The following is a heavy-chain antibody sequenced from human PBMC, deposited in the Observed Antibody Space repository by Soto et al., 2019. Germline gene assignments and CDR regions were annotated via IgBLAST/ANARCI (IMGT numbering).Heavy chain of an antibody. CDR2: IWYDGSNK. CDR1: GFTFSSYG. D-gene: IGHD4-17*01. V-gene: IGHV3-33*01. CDR3: ARDPDYGDYVHYYYGMDV. Sequence: QVPLVESGGGVVQPGRSLRLSCAASGFTFSSYGMHWVRQAPGKGLEWVAVIWYDGSNKYYADSVKGRFTITRDNSKNTLYLQMNSLRAEDTAVYYCARDPDYGDYVHYYYGMDVWGQGTTVTVSS. J-gene: IGHJ6*02.